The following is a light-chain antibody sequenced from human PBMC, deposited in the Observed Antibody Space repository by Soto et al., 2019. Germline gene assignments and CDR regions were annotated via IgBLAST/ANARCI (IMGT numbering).Light chain of an antibody. CDR2: EVS. Sequence: DKGKSVTLVALCVTQGQPASISCKSSQSLLHSDGKTYLYWYLQKPGQPPQLLIYEVSNRFSGVPDRFSGSGSVTDFTLTINSLQAEAVAVYFSQQYFSSPLTFAGGTKVDI. CDR3: QQYFSSPLT. J-gene: IGKJ4*01. V-gene: IGKV2D-29*01. CDR1: QSLLHSDGKTY.